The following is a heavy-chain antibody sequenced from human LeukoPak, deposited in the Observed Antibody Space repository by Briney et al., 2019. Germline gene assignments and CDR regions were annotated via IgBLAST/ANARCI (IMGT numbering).Heavy chain of an antibody. D-gene: IGHD2-8*01. CDR1: VFSFCRYC. V-gene: IGHV3-7*01. CDR2: INQDVSQI. Sequence: SGGSLRLSCAVSVFSFCRYCMAWVPHAPGEGLEWVASINQDVSQIHYVDSVKVRFTISRDHAKTSLSLQKTSLRVEGRVVYYGARLTDDVTKFAYWSQRTLVTVSS. CDR3: ARLTDDVTKFAY. J-gene: IGHJ4*02.